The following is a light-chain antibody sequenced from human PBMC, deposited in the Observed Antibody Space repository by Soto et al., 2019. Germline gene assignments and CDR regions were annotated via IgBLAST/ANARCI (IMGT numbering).Light chain of an antibody. J-gene: IGLJ3*02. CDR1: SSNIGRYS. Sequence: QSVLTQPPSLSGTPGQRVTISFSGSSSNIGRYSVNWYQHFPGTAPKILIYSDDERPSGVPDRFSGSKSGTSASLAISGLQSEDEAEYYCAAWDDNLNGPLFGGGTKLTVL. CDR2: SDD. V-gene: IGLV1-44*01. CDR3: AAWDDNLNGPL.